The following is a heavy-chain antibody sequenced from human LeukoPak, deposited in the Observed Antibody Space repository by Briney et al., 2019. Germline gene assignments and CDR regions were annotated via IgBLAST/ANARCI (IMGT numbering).Heavy chain of an antibody. CDR2: SSSGGANT. CDR3: GRDPNGDYVGAFEF. CDR1: GFTFSEYA. V-gene: IGHV3-23*01. D-gene: IGHD4-17*01. Sequence: QSGGSLRLSCAASGFTFSEYALVRVRQAPGKGLEWVSASSSGGANTLYADAVKGRFTMSRDNSKNTLYLQMGSLRAEDTAVYFCGRDPNGDYVGAFEFWGHGTMVTVSS. J-gene: IGHJ3*01.